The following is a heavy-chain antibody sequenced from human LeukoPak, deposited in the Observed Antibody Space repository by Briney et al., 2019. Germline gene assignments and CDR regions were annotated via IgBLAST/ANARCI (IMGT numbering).Heavy chain of an antibody. CDR2: IYSGGST. Sequence: GGSLRHSCAASGFTVSSNYMSWVRQAPGKGLEWVSVIYSGGSTYYADSVKGRFTISRDNSKNTLYLQMNSLRAEDTAVYYCARAGTKEQLAVDYWGQGTLVTVSS. CDR1: GFTVSSNY. V-gene: IGHV3-53*01. J-gene: IGHJ4*02. CDR3: ARAGTKEQLAVDY. D-gene: IGHD6-13*01.